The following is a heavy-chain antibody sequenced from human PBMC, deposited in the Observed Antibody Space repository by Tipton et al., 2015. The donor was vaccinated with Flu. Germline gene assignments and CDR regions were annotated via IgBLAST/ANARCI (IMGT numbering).Heavy chain of an antibody. Sequence: GSLRLSCVDSGFAFDDFGMSWVRRAAGQGLEWIYGIDWNGGSVGYEDSVKGRFTVSRDNAKNSLYLQMNSLRVEDTALYYGVRAAFCVVVRPSFYGIDVWGQWTTVTVSS. V-gene: IGHV3-20*04. CDR2: IDWNGGSV. CDR1: GFAFDDFG. D-gene: IGHD2-2*01. CDR3: VRAAFCVVVRPSFYGIDV. J-gene: IGHJ6*02.